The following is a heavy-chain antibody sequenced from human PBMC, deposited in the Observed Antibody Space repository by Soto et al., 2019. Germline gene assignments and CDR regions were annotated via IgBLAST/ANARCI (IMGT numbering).Heavy chain of an antibody. CDR3: ARVRALTIFGVVTTSDGMDV. V-gene: IGHV1-3*01. J-gene: IGHJ6*02. CDR1: GYTFTSYA. D-gene: IGHD3-3*01. CDR2: INAGNGNT. Sequence: ASVKVSCKASGYTFTSYAMHWVRQAPGQRLEWMGWINAGNGNTKYSQKFQGRVTITRDTSASTAYMELSSLRSEDTAVYYCARVRALTIFGVVTTSDGMDVWGQGTTVTVSS.